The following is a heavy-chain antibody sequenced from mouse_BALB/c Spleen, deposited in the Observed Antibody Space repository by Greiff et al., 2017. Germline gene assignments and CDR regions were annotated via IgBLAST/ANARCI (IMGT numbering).Heavy chain of an antibody. CDR2: IDPANGNT. Sequence: VQLKQSGAELVKPGASVKLSCTASGFNIKDTYMHWVKQRPEQGLEWIGRIDPANGNTKYDPKFQGKATITADTSSNTAYLQLSSLTSEDTAVYYCARAGYDAWFAYWGQGTLVTVSA. CDR1: GFNIKDTY. V-gene: IGHV14-3*02. J-gene: IGHJ3*01. D-gene: IGHD2-2*01. CDR3: ARAGYDAWFAY.